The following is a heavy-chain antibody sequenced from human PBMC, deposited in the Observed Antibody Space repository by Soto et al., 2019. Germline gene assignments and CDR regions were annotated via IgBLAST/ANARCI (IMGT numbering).Heavy chain of an antibody. CDR3: ARGGSGYTWFNEF. CDR2: IIPVFQTA. Sequence: SVKVSCKASGGTFSSYAISWVRQVPGQGLEWMGGIIPVFQTAYYTQRFQGRVTITADESTNTAYMELSSLRSEDTAIYYCARGGSGYTWFNEFWGQGTLVTVLL. CDR1: GGTFSSYA. V-gene: IGHV1-69*13. J-gene: IGHJ4*02. D-gene: IGHD3-22*01.